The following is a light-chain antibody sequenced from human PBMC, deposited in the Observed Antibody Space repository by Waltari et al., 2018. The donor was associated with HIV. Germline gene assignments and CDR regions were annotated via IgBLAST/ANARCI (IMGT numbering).Light chain of an antibody. J-gene: IGLJ2*01. CDR3: SSYTSSATGVL. V-gene: IGLV2-14*01. Sequence: QSALTQPASVSGSPGQSITISCTGTSSDIGGYNFVSWYQQHPGRAPRLMIYEVTSRPAGVSNRFSGSRSCNTASLTISGLQAEDEADYYCSSYTSSATGVLFGGGTTLTVL. CDR1: SSDIGGYNF. CDR2: EVT.